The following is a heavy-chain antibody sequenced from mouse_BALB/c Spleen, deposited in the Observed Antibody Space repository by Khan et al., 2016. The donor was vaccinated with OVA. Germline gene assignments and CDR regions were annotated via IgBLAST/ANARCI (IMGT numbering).Heavy chain of an antibody. Sequence: QLQLQQSGPGPVAPSQSLSITCTVSLFSLPGYGVNWVRQPPGKGLEWLGMIWGDGSTDYNSALKSRLSISKDNSKSQVFLKMNSLQTDDTARYYCARAYYANYREAMDYWGQGTSVTVSS. CDR2: IWGDGST. D-gene: IGHD2-10*01. CDR3: ARAYYANYREAMDY. CDR1: LFSLPGYG. J-gene: IGHJ4*01. V-gene: IGHV2-6-7*01.